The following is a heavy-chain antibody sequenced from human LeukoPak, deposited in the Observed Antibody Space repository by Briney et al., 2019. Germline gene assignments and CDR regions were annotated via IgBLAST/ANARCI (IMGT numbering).Heavy chain of an antibody. CDR1: GFTLSGSA. CDR2: IRNKANNYAT. D-gene: IGHD6-19*01. CDR3: TRRTRDDSSGWYDDY. J-gene: IGHJ4*02. V-gene: IGHV3-73*01. Sequence: PGGSLKLSCAASGFTLSGSAIHWIRQASGKGLEWVGRIRNKANNYATAYAASVKGRFTISRDDSKNTAYLQMNSLKTEDTAVYYCTRRTRDDSSGWYDDYWGQGTLVTVSS.